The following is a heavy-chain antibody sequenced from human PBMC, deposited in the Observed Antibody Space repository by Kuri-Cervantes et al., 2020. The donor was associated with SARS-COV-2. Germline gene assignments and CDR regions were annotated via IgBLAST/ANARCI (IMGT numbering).Heavy chain of an antibody. CDR3: ARTLYVDTAMGAYYYYYMDV. CDR2: INPNSGGT. D-gene: IGHD5-18*01. Sequence: ASVKVSCQASGYTFTGYYMHWVRQAPGQGLEWMGWINPNSGGTNYAQKFQGRVTATRDTSISTAYMELSSLRSEDTAVYYCARTLYVDTAMGAYYYYYMDVWGKGTTVTVS. V-gene: IGHV1-2*02. CDR1: GYTFTGYY. J-gene: IGHJ6*03.